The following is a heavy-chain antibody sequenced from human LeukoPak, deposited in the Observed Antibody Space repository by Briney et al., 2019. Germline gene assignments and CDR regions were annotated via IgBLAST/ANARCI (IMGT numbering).Heavy chain of an antibody. Sequence: PGGSLRLSCAASGFTFSSYSMHWVRQAPGQGLEWMGWINPNSGGTNYAQKFQGWVTMTRDTSISTAYMELSRLRSDDTAVYYCARVRASSWTYFDYWGQGTLVTVSS. CDR3: ARVRASSWTYFDY. CDR1: GFTFSSYS. D-gene: IGHD6-13*01. CDR2: INPNSGGT. J-gene: IGHJ4*02. V-gene: IGHV1-2*04.